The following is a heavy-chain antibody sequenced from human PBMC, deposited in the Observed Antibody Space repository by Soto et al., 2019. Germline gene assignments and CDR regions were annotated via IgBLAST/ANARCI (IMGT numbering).Heavy chain of an antibody. CDR1: GFTFSSYA. V-gene: IGHV3-64*01. Sequence: QPGGSLRLSCAASGFTFSSYAMHWVRQAPGKGLEYVSAISSNGGSTYYANSVKGRFPISRDNSKNTLYLQMGSLRAEDTAIYYCATNTFPHLHYWGQGTLVTVSS. CDR3: ATNTFPHLHY. J-gene: IGHJ4*02. CDR2: ISSNGGST. D-gene: IGHD3-3*02.